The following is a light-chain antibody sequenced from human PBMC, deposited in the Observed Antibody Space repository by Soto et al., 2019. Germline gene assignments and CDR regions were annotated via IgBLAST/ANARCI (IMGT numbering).Light chain of an antibody. CDR2: AAS. Sequence: DIQMTQSPSSLSASVEDRVTITCRASQSINNYLNWYQQKPGKAPKLLIYAASSLQSGVPSRFSGSGSGTDFTLTISSLQPEDVATYYCQKYFSAPFTFGPGTKLGIK. V-gene: IGKV1-39*01. CDR3: QKYFSAPFT. CDR1: QSINNY. J-gene: IGKJ3*01.